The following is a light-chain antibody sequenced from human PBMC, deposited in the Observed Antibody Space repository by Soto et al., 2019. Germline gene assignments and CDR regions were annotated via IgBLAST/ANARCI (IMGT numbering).Light chain of an antibody. Sequence: QSVLTQPPSVSGAPGHRVTISCAGSSXNIGANYAVHWYQQLPGTAPKLLIYDYNKRPSGVPDRFSGSKSGTSASLAITGLQAEDEADYYCQSYESSLTGWVFGTGTKLTVL. CDR2: DYN. CDR3: QSYESSLTGWV. V-gene: IGLV1-40*01. J-gene: IGLJ1*01. CDR1: SXNIGANYA.